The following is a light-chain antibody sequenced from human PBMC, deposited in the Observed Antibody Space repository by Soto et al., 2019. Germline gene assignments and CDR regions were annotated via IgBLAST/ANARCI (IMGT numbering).Light chain of an antibody. J-gene: IGKJ1*01. CDR1: QTISGW. Sequence: DIQMTQSPSTLSASVGDTVTITCRASQTISGWLAGYQQRPGKAPNLLIFDASTLESGVPSRFSGSGSGTTFTLTISSLQSDDFATYYCLQYNGYYRTFGQGTKVEIK. CDR3: LQYNGYYRT. V-gene: IGKV1-5*01. CDR2: DAS.